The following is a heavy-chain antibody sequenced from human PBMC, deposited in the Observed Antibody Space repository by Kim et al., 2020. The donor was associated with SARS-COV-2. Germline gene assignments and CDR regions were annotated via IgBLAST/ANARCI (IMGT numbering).Heavy chain of an antibody. V-gene: IGHV3-66*02. CDR3: ARDLIYRGMDV. CDR1: GFTVSSNY. D-gene: IGHD2-21*01. CDR2: IYSGGST. J-gene: IGHJ6*02. Sequence: GGSLRLSCAASGFTVSSNYMSWVRQAPGKGLEWVSVIYSGGSTFYADSVKGRFTISRDNSKNTLYLQMNSLRAEDTAVYYCARDLIYRGMDVWGQGTRVTVSS.